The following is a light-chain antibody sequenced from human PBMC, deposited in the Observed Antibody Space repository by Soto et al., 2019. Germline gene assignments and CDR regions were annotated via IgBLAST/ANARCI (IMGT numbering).Light chain of an antibody. CDR3: SSYTSSSTLDV. CDR1: SSDVGGYNY. Sequence: QSVLTQPASVSGSPGQSITISCTGTSSDVGGYNYVSWYQQHPGKAPKLMIYDVSIRPSGVSNRFSGSKSGNTASLTISGLQAEDEADYYCSSYTSSSTLDVCGTGTKVTVL. CDR2: DVS. V-gene: IGLV2-14*01. J-gene: IGLJ1*01.